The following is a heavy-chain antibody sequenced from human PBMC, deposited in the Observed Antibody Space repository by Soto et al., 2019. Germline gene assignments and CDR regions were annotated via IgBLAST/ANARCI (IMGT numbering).Heavy chain of an antibody. V-gene: IGHV3-30*03. CDR3: ARGNLSFDFDS. D-gene: IGHD1-26*01. J-gene: IGHJ4*02. Sequence: QIQLLESGGDAVQPGKSLRLSCAASGFNFGFFGMHWVRQAPGKGLEWVAFISGDGINTQYADSVRGRFTLSRDYSRKTMYLQMDSLRDEDTALYYCARGNLSFDFDSWGLGTLVTVSS. CDR1: GFNFGFFG. CDR2: ISGDGINT.